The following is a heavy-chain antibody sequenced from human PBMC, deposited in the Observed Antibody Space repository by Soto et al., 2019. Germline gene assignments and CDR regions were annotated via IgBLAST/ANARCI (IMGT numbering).Heavy chain of an antibody. CDR2: ISQSGST. V-gene: IGHV4-34*02. D-gene: IGHD3-10*01. CDR3: ARGLRASYGVRLSYYYYGMDV. CDR1: GGSFSDYY. Sequence: QVRLQQWGAGLLKPSETLSLTCAVYGGSFSDYYWGWFRQPPGKGLECIGEISQSGSTNYNPSLKSRVTISLHTSKNQFSLKLSFVTAADTAMYYCARGLRASYGVRLSYYYYGMDVWGQGTTVTVSS. J-gene: IGHJ6*02.